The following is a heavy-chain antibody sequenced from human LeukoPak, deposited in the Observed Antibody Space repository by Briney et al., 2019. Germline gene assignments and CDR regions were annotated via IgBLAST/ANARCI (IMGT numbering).Heavy chain of an antibody. Sequence: GGSLRLSCAASGFTFSSYEMNWVRQAPGKGLEWVSYISSSGSTIYHADSVKGRFTISRDNAKNSLYLQMNSLRAEDTAVYYCARRGRFSLYFDYWGQGTLVTVSS. V-gene: IGHV3-48*03. J-gene: IGHJ4*02. CDR2: ISSSGSTI. D-gene: IGHD3-3*01. CDR1: GFTFSSYE. CDR3: ARRGRFSLYFDY.